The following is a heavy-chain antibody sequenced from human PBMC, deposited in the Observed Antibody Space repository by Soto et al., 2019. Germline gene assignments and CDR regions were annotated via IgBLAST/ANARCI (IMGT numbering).Heavy chain of an antibody. V-gene: IGHV3-23*01. J-gene: IGHJ4*02. CDR2: ISGSGGST. Sequence: GGSLRLSCAASGFTFSSYAMSWVRQAPGKGLEWVSAISGSGGSTYYADSVKGRFTISRDNSKNTLYLQMNSLRAEDTAVYYCAKTHYATLDTAMVPASIFDYWGQGTLVTVSS. CDR3: AKTHYATLDTAMVPASIFDY. CDR1: GFTFSSYA. D-gene: IGHD5-18*01.